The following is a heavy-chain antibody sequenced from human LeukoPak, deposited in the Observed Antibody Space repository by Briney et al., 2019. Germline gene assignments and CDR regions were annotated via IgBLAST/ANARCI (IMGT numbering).Heavy chain of an antibody. CDR1: GFTFSSYG. V-gene: IGHV3-30*02. J-gene: IGHJ3*02. Sequence: GGSLRLSCAASGFTFSSYGMHWVRQAPGKGLEWVAFIRYDGSNKYYADSVKGRFTISRDNSKNTLYLQMNSLRAEDTAVYYCARDWAGATPVAAFDIWGQGTMVTVSS. D-gene: IGHD1-26*01. CDR3: ARDWAGATPVAAFDI. CDR2: IRYDGSNK.